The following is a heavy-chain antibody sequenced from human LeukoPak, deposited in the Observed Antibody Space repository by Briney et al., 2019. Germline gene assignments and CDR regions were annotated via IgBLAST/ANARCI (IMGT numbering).Heavy chain of an antibody. V-gene: IGHV3-30*01. CDR3: ARVRDDYGDYGFDY. D-gene: IGHD4-17*01. J-gene: IGHJ4*02. CDR1: GFTFSSYA. CDR2: ISYDGSNK. Sequence: GGSLRLSCAASGFTFSSYAMHWVRQAPGKGLEWVAVISYDGSNKYYADSVKGRFTISRDNSKNTLYLQMNSLRAEDTAVYYCARVRDDYGDYGFDYWGQGTLVTVSS.